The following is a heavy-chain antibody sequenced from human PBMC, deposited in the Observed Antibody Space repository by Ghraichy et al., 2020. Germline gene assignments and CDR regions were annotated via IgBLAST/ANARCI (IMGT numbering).Heavy chain of an antibody. CDR2: IWYDGSNK. J-gene: IGHJ6*02. CDR3: AREGYAPEPYDYYYYGMDV. Sequence: GGYLRLSCAASGFTFSSYGMHWVRQAPGKGLEWVAVIWYDGSNKYYADSVKGRFTISRDNSKNTLYLQMNSLRAEDTAVYYCAREGYAPEPYDYYYYGMDVWGQGTTVTVSS. V-gene: IGHV3-33*01. D-gene: IGHD1-1*01. CDR1: GFTFSSYG.